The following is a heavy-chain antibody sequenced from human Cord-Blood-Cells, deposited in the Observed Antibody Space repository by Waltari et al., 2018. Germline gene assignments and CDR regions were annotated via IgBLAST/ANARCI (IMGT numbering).Heavy chain of an antibody. CDR3: ARAGLQWELSLGYYGMDG. CDR2: INAGNGNT. Sequence: QVQLVQSGAEVKKPGASVKVSCKASGYTFTSYAMHWVRQAPGQRLEWMGWINAGNGNTKDSQKFQGRVTITRDTSASTAYMELSSLRSEDTAVYYCARAGLQWELSLGYYGMDGWGQGTTVTVSS. V-gene: IGHV1-3*01. J-gene: IGHJ6*02. D-gene: IGHD1-26*01. CDR1: GYTFTSYA.